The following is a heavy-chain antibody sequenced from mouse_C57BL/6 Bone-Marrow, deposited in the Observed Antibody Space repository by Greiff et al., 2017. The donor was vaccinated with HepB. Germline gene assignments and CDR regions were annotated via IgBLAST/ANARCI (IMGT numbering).Heavy chain of an antibody. CDR2: ISYDGSN. J-gene: IGHJ2*01. V-gene: IGHV3-6*01. D-gene: IGHD2-5*01. CDR1: GYSITSGYY. Sequence: EVQLQQSGPGLVKPSQSLSLTCSVTGYSITSGYYWNWIRQFPGNKLEWMGYISYDGSNNYNPSLKNRISITRDTSKNQFFLKLNSVTTEDTATYYCARDLYLHSNYAFDYWGQGTTLTVSS. CDR3: ARDLYLHSNYAFDY.